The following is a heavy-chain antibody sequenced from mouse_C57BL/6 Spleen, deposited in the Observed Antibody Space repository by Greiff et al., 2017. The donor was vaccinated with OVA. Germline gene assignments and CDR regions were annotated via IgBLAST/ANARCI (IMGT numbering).Heavy chain of an antibody. J-gene: IGHJ1*03. V-gene: IGHV2-2*01. CDR2: IWSGGST. D-gene: IGHD1-1*01. CDR3: ARYCGSRDWYFDV. Sequence: QVQLLQSGPGLVQPSQSLSITCTVSGFSLTSYGVHWVRQSPGKGLEWLGVIWSGGSTDYNAAFISRLGISKDHSKSHVFFKMNSLQADDTAIYDCARYCGSRDWYFDVWGTGTTVTVSS. CDR1: GFSLTSYG.